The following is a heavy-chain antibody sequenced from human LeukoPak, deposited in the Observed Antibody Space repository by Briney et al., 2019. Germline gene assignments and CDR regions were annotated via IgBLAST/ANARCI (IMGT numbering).Heavy chain of an antibody. J-gene: IGHJ4*02. D-gene: IGHD5-18*01. CDR3: ASGDTAMDFDY. CDR2: ISYDGSNK. CDR1: GFTFSSYA. V-gene: IGHV3-30*04. Sequence: GRSLRLSCAASGFTFSSYAMHWVRQAPGKGLEWVAVISYDGSNKYYADSVKGRFTISRDNSKNTLYLQMNSLRAEDTAVYYCASGDTAMDFDYWGQGTLVTVSS.